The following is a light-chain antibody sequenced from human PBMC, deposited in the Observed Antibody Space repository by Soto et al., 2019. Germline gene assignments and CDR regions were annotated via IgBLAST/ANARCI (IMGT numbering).Light chain of an antibody. CDR1: QSVSSY. Sequence: EIVLTQSPAPLSLSPGERATLSCRASQSVSSYLDWYQQKPGQAPRLLIFDASNRATGIPARFSGSGSGTNFTLTSSSREPEDFAAYYCQQRSNWAPYTFGQGTKREIK. J-gene: IGKJ2*01. V-gene: IGKV3-11*01. CDR3: QQRSNWAPYT. CDR2: DAS.